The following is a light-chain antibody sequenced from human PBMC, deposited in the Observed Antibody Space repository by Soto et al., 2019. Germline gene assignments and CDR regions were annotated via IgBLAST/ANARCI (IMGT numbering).Light chain of an antibody. V-gene: IGKV4-1*01. Sequence: DIVMTQSPDSLAVSLGERVTINCRSSQTVLYISNNKSYIAWYQQKSGQPPKLLISWTSTRESGVPDRFSGSGSGTDFTLTISNLQAEDVAVYYCQQFYSSPFTFGPGTKVHIK. CDR3: QQFYSSPFT. CDR2: WTS. CDR1: QTVLYISNNKSY. J-gene: IGKJ3*01.